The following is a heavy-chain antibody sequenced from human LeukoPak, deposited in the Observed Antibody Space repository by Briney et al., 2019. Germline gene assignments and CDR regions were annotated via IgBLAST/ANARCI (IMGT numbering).Heavy chain of an antibody. D-gene: IGHD6-13*01. J-gene: IGHJ4*02. Sequence: PGGSLRLSCAASGFTFSSYAMNWVRQAPGKGLEWVSYISSSSSTMYYADSMKGRFTISRDNAKISLYLQLNSLRDEDTAVYYCARGIAAAGTVGDYWGQGTLVTVSS. CDR3: ARGIAAAGTVGDY. V-gene: IGHV3-48*02. CDR2: ISSSSSTM. CDR1: GFTFSSYA.